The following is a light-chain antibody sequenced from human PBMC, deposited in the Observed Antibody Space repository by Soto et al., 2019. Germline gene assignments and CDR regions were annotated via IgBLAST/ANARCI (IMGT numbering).Light chain of an antibody. J-gene: IGKJ1*01. CDR2: GAS. CDR3: QHYGSSPWT. CDR1: QSVSSY. V-gene: IGKV3-20*01. Sequence: EIVLTQSPGTLSLSPGERATLSCRASQSVSSYLAWYQQKPGQAPRLLIYGASNRATGIPDRFSGSGSGTDFTLTISRLEPEDFAVYYCQHYGSSPWTFGQGTKVEIK.